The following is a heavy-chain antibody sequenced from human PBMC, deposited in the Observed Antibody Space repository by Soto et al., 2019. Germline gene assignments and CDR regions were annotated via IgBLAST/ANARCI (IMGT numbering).Heavy chain of an antibody. CDR1: GYSFTSYW. D-gene: IGHD5-12*01. Sequence: GESLKISCTGSGYSFTSYWISWVRQMPGKGLEWMGRIDPSDSYTNYSPSFQGHVTISADKSISTAYLQWSSLKASDTAMYYCARRSGSLYYYYGMDVWGQGTTVTVSS. V-gene: IGHV5-10-1*01. CDR2: IDPSDSYT. CDR3: ARRSGSLYYYYGMDV. J-gene: IGHJ6*02.